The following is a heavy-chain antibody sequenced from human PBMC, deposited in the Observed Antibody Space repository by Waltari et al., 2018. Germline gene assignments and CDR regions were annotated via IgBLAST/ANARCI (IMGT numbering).Heavy chain of an antibody. D-gene: IGHD3-22*01. CDR2: IWYVGSNK. V-gene: IGHV3-33*01. CDR3: AIGAKRTYYYDSSGYFWFDP. CDR1: GFTFSSYG. J-gene: IGHJ5*02. Sequence: QVQLVESGGGVVQPGRSLRLSCAASGFTFSSYGMHWVRQAQGKELEWVAVIWYVGSNKYLPVPGKGRFPISRDNSKTTLYLPMNSLRAADTAVYYCAIGAKRTYYYDSSGYFWFDPWGQGTLVTVSS.